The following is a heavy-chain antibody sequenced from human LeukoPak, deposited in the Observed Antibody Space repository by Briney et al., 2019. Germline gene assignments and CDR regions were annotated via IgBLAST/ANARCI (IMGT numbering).Heavy chain of an antibody. CDR2: IYTSGST. CDR3: AREVAEFWISNWYFDL. D-gene: IGHD3-3*01. Sequence: SETLSLTCTVSGGSISSGSYYWSWIRQPAGKGLEWIRRIYTSGSTNYNPSLKSRVTISVDTSKNQFSLKLSSVTAADTAVYYCAREVAEFWISNWYFDLWGRGTLVTVSS. J-gene: IGHJ2*01. CDR1: GGSISSGSYY. V-gene: IGHV4-61*02.